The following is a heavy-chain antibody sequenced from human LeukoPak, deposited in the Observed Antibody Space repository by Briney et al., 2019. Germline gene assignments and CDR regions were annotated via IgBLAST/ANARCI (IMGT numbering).Heavy chain of an antibody. J-gene: IGHJ6*02. CDR2: ISASGGST. CDR1: GFTFSSYA. Sequence: PGGSLRLSCAASGFTFSSYAMSWVRQAPGKGLEWVSAISASGGSTYYADSVKGRFTFSRDNSKNTLYLQMNSLRAEDTAVYYCAKVGGYCSSTSCYEGIYGLDAWGQGTTVTVSS. D-gene: IGHD2-2*01. CDR3: AKVGGYCSSTSCYEGIYGLDA. V-gene: IGHV3-23*01.